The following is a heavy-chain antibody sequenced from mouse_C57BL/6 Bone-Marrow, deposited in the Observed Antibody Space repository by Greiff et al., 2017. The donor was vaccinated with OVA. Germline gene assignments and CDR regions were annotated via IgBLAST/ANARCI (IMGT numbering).Heavy chain of an antibody. D-gene: IGHD1-1*01. V-gene: IGHV1-62-2*01. CDR2: FYPGSGSI. CDR1: GYTFTEYT. CDR3: ARHGPPLYYGKGYFDY. Sequence: QVQLQQSGAELVKPGASVKLSCKASGYTFTEYTIHWVKQRSGQGLEWIGWFYPGSGSIKYNEKFKDKATLTADKSSSTVYMELSRFTSEDSAVYFCARHGPPLYYGKGYFDYWGQGTTLTVSS. J-gene: IGHJ2*01.